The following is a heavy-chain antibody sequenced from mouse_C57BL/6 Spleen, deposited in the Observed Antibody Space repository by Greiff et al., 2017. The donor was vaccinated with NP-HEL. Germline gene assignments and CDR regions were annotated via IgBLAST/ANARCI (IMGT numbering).Heavy chain of an antibody. J-gene: IGHJ2*01. CDR2: IYPRSGNT. CDR1: GYTFTSYG. Sequence: VQLQQSGAELARPGASVKLSCKASGYTFTSYGISWVKQRTGQGLEWIGEIYPRSGNTYYNEKFKGKATLTADKSSSTAYMGLRSLTSEDSAVYFCAPITTVALDYWGQGTTLTVSS. CDR3: APITTVALDY. V-gene: IGHV1-81*01. D-gene: IGHD1-1*01.